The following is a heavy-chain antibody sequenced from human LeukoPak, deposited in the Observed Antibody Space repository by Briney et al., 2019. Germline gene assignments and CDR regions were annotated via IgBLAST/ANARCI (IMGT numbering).Heavy chain of an antibody. J-gene: IGHJ4*02. V-gene: IGHV2-5*02. CDR2: IYWDDDN. Sequence: SGPKLVNHTQTLTLTCSFSGFSLNTSGVGVGWIRQPPGKALEWLAIIYWDDDNRYNASLKSRLTVTKDTSKNQVVLTLSNMDPVDTATYYCAHTVGYFDYWGQGTLVTVSS. CDR1: GFSLNTSGVG. CDR3: AHTVGYFDY.